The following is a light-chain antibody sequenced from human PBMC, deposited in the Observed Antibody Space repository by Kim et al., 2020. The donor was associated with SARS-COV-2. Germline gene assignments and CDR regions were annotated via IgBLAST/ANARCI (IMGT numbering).Light chain of an antibody. CDR3: QQYGSSPLT. J-gene: IGKJ4*01. V-gene: IGKV3-20*01. CDR2: AAS. Sequence: EIELTQSPRTLSLSPGERATLSCRASQSVSSSNLAWYQQKAGQAPRLLIYAASRRATDIPDRFSGSGSGTDFTLTISILEPEDFALYYCQQYGSSPLTFGGGTKVDIK. CDR1: QSVSSSN.